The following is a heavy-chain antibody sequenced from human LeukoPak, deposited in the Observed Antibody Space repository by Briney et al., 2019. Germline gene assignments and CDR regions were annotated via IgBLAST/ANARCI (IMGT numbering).Heavy chain of an antibody. CDR3: ARAVAGTDYFDY. CDR1: GFTFSSYG. V-gene: IGHV3-30*03. CDR2: ISYDGSNK. J-gene: IGHJ4*02. D-gene: IGHD6-19*01. Sequence: GGSLRLSCAASGFTFSSYGMHWVRQAPGKGLEWVAVISYDGSNKYYADSVKGRFTISRDNSKNTLYLQMNSLRAEDTAVYYCARAVAGTDYFDYWGQGTLVTVSS.